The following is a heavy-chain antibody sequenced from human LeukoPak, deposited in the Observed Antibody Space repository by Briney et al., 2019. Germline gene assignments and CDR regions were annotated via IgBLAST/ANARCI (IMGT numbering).Heavy chain of an antibody. CDR2: ISGSGGST. J-gene: IGHJ6*02. V-gene: IGHV3-23*01. D-gene: IGHD6-13*01. CDR1: GFTFSSYA. Sequence: GGSLRLSCAASGFTFSSYAMSWVRQAPGKGLEWVSAISGSGGSTYYADSVKGRFTISRDNSKTTLYLQMNSLRADDAAVYYCAKDQSLKELVPYYYYGMDVWGQGTTVTVSS. CDR3: AKDQSLKELVPYYYYGMDV.